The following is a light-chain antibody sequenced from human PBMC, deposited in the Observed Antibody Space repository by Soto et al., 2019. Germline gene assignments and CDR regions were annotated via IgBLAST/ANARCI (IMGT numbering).Light chain of an antibody. Sequence: QSVLTQPPSASGTPGQRVTISCSGSTSNIGSNTVNWYQQLPGTAPKLLIYSNNQRPSGVPDRFSGSKSGTSASLAISGLQSEDEADYYCEAWDDSLSGYVFGTGTKLTVL. J-gene: IGLJ1*01. CDR3: EAWDDSLSGYV. V-gene: IGLV1-44*01. CDR1: TSNIGSNT. CDR2: SNN.